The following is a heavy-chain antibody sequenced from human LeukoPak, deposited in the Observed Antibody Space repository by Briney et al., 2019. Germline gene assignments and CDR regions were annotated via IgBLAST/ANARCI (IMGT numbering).Heavy chain of an antibody. CDR1: GYTFSSYA. V-gene: IGHV7-4-1*02. D-gene: IGHD6-19*01. J-gene: IGHJ4*02. CDR2: INTNTGNP. CDR3: AREKGSGWPYYFDY. Sequence: ASVKVSCKASGYTFSSYAMNWVRQAPGQGLEWMGWINTNTGNPTYAQGFTGRFVFSLDTSVSTAYLQISSLKAEDTAVYYCAREKGSGWPYYFDYWGQGTLVTVSS.